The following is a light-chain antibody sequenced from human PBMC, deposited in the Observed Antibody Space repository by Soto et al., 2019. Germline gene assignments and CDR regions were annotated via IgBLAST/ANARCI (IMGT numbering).Light chain of an antibody. CDR3: CSYAGSSTSLYV. CDR1: SSDVGSYNL. J-gene: IGLJ1*01. V-gene: IGLV2-23*02. Sequence: QSALTQPASVSGSPRQSITISCTGTSSDVGSYNLVSWYQQHPGKAPKLMIYAVSKRPSGVSNRFSGSKSGNTASLTISGLQAEDEADYYCCSYAGSSTSLYVFGTGTKVTVL. CDR2: AVS.